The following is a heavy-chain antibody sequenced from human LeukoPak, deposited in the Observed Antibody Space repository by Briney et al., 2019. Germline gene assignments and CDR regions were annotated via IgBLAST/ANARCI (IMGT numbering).Heavy chain of an antibody. CDR3: ARGYGNYGY. V-gene: IGHV3-7*01. D-gene: IGHD4-11*01. J-gene: IGHJ4*02. CDR1: GFTFSSYW. CDR2: IKQDGSEK. Sequence: GGSLRLSCAASGFTFSSYWISWVRQAPGKGLEWVANIKQDGSEKYYVDSVKGRFTISRDNAKNSLYLQMNSLRAEDTAVYYCARGYGNYGYWGQGTLVTVSS.